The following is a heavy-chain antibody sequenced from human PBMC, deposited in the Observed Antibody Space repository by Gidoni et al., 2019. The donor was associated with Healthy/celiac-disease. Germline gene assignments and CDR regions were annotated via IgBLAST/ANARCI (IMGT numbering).Heavy chain of an antibody. V-gene: IGHV3-23*01. CDR2: ISGSGGST. CDR1: GFTFSSYA. CDR3: AKDRAAAGPLYYYYGMDV. J-gene: IGHJ6*02. Sequence: EVQLLESGGGLVQPGGSLRLSCAASGFTFSSYAMSWVRQAPGKGLEWVSAISGSGGSTYYADSVKGRFTISRDNSKNTLYLQMNSLRAEDTAVYYCAKDRAAAGPLYYYYGMDVWGQGTTVTVSS. D-gene: IGHD6-13*01.